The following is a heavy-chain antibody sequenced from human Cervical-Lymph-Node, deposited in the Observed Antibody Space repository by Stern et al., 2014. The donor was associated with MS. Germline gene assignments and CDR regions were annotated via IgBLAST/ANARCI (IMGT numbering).Heavy chain of an antibody. CDR1: GFSLSHVRMG. D-gene: IGHD6-13*01. V-gene: IGHV2-26*01. CDR2: IFSNDEK. CDR3: ARMMQHLAGDAFDI. J-gene: IGHJ3*02. Sequence: QVTLRESGPVLVKPTETLTLTCTVSGFSLSHVRMGVSWIRQPPGKALEWLAHIFSNDEKSYTTSLKGRLTISKDISKSQVILTMTHMDPADTATYYFARMMQHLAGDAFDIWGQGTMVSVSS.